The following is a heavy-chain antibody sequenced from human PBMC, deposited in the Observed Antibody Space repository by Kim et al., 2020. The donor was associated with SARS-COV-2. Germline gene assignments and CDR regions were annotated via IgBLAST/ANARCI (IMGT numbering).Heavy chain of an antibody. CDR1: GFTFSSYA. CDR2: ISGSGGST. V-gene: IGHV3-23*01. J-gene: IGHJ4*02. D-gene: IGHD2-2*01. CDR3: AKDPWYQLLQNDYFDY. Sequence: GGSLRLSCAASGFTFSSYAMSWVRQAPGKGLEWVSAISGSGGSTYYADSVKGRFTISRDNSKNTLYLQMNSLRAEDTAVYYCAKDPWYQLLQNDYFDYWGQGTLVTVSS.